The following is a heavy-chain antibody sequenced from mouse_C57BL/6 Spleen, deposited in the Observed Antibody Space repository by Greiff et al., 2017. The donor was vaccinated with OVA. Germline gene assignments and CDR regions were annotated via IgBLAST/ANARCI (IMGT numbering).Heavy chain of an antibody. J-gene: IGHJ2*01. V-gene: IGHV5-6*02. CDR3: ARTTVVAFYYFDY. Sequence: EVKLVESGGDLVKPGGSLKLSCAASGFTFSSYGMSWVRQTPDKRLEWVATIRSGGSYTYYPDRVKGRFTISRDNAKNTLYLQMSSLKSEDTAMYYCARTTVVAFYYFDYWGQGTTLTVSS. CDR2: IRSGGSYT. CDR1: GFTFSSYG. D-gene: IGHD1-1*01.